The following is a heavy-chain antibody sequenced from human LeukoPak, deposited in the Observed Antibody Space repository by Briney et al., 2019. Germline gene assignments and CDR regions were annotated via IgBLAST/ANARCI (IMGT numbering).Heavy chain of an antibody. D-gene: IGHD2/OR15-2a*01. CDR3: ARGPTWYYGMDV. CDR1: GGSISSGDYY. J-gene: IGHJ6*02. V-gene: IGHV4-30-4*01. CDR2: IYYSGST. Sequence: PSETLSFTCTVSGGSISSGDYYWSWIRQPPGKGLEWVGYIYYSGSTYYNPSLKSRVTISVDTSKNQFSLKLSSVTAADTAVYYCARGPTWYYGMDVWGQGTTVTVSS.